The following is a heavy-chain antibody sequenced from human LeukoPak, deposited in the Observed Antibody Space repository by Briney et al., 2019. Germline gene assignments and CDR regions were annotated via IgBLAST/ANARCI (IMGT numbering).Heavy chain of an antibody. D-gene: IGHD1-26*01. CDR2: IYYSGST. CDR1: GASISSTTYY. CDR3: ARGFRGASFDY. V-gene: IGHV4-39*07. J-gene: IGHJ4*02. Sequence: SETLSLTCTVSGASISSTTYYWGWIRQPPRKGLEWIASIYYSGSTYYNPSLKSRVTISVDTSKKQFSLKLTSVTAADTAVYYCARGFRGASFDYWGQGTLVTVSS.